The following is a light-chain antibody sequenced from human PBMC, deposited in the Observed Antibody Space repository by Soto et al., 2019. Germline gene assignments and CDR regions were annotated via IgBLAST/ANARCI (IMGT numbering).Light chain of an antibody. Sequence: QSALTQPVSVSGSPGQSITISCTGTSSDVGSYNLVSWYQQLPGKGPKLMIYEGSKRPSGVSNRFSGSKSGNTASLTISGLQAEDEADYYCCSYAGSSVWVFGGGTKLTVL. CDR1: SSDVGSYNL. CDR2: EGS. CDR3: CSYAGSSVWV. J-gene: IGLJ3*02. V-gene: IGLV2-23*01.